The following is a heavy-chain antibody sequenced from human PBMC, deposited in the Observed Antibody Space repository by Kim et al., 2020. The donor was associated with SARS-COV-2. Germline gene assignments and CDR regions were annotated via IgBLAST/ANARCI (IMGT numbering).Heavy chain of an antibody. Sequence: WGSLRLSCAASGFTFSSYSMNWVRQAPGKGLEWVSSISSSSSYIYYADSVKGRFTISRDNAKNSLYLQMNSLRAEDTAVYYCARDGVLRYFDWLLGGSGIDNWGQGTLVTVSS. V-gene: IGHV3-21*01. CDR2: ISSSSSYI. CDR1: GFTFSSYS. J-gene: IGHJ4*02. D-gene: IGHD3-9*01. CDR3: ARDGVLRYFDWLLGGSGIDN.